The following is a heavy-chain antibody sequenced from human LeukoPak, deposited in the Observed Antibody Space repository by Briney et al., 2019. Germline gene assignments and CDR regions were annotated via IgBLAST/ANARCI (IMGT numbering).Heavy chain of an antibody. CDR3: ARTYCSSTSCYVRLGGWLEY. D-gene: IGHD2-2*01. CDR1: GYTFTSYA. CDR2: ISAYNGNT. Sequence: GASVKVSCKASGYTFTSYAMNWVRQAPGQGLEWMGWISAYNGNTNYAQKLQGRVTMTTDTSTSTAYMELRSLRSDDTAVYYCARTYCSSTSCYVRLGGWLEYWGQGTLVTVSS. V-gene: IGHV1-18*01. J-gene: IGHJ4*02.